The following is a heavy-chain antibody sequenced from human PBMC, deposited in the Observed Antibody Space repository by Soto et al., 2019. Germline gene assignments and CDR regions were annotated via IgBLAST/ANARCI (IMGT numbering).Heavy chain of an antibody. D-gene: IGHD1-1*01. J-gene: IGHJ6*02. CDR1: GYTFTSCY. CDR2: INPSGGST. V-gene: IGHV1-46*01. CDR3: ARDRMAMATTYYYYYYGMDV. Sequence: ASVKVSCKASGYTFTSCYMHWVRQAPGQVLEWMGIINPSGGSTSYAQKFQGRVTMTRDTSTSTIYMELSSLRSEDTAVYYCARDRMAMATTYYYYYYGMDVWGQGTTVTVSS.